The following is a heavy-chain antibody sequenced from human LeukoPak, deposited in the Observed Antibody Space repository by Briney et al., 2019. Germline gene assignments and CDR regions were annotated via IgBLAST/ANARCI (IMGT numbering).Heavy chain of an antibody. V-gene: IGHV1-2*04. CDR2: INPNSGGT. D-gene: IGHD1-26*01. CDR3: ARDFRREWEPFWTFDY. J-gene: IGHJ4*02. CDR1: GYTFTRYY. Sequence: AASVKVSCKASGYTFTRYYMHWVRQAPGQGLEWMGWINPNSGGTNYAQKFQGWVTMTRDTSASTAYMELSSLRSEDTAVYYCARDFRREWEPFWTFDYWGQGTLVTVSS.